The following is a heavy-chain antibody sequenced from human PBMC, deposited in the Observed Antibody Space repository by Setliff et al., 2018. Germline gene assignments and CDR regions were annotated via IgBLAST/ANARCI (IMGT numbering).Heavy chain of an antibody. CDR2: IKQDGSEK. J-gene: IGHJ6*02. CDR3: ARDHVYGSQYYYYYYGMDV. V-gene: IGHV3-7*01. Sequence: LRLSCVASGFTFSRYWMSWVRQAPGKGLEWVANIKQDGSEKYYVDSVKGRFTISRDNAKNSLYLQMNSLRAEDTAVYYCARDHVYGSQYYYYYYGMDVWGQGTTVTVS. CDR1: GFTFSRYW. D-gene: IGHD3-10*01.